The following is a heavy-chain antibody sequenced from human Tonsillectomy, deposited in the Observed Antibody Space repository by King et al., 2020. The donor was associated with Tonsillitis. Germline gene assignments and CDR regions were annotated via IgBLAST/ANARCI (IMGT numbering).Heavy chain of an antibody. D-gene: IGHD1-26*01. Sequence: QLVQSGAEVKKPGASVKVSCKASGYTFTGYFIHWVRQAPGQRLEWMGWINPNSGATNYAQKFQGRVTMTRDTSISTAYMELSRLRSDDMAVYYCATSPSNSGNFNYWGQGTLVTVSS. V-gene: IGHV1-2*02. J-gene: IGHJ4*02. CDR1: GYTFTGYF. CDR2: INPNSGAT. CDR3: ATSPSNSGNFNY.